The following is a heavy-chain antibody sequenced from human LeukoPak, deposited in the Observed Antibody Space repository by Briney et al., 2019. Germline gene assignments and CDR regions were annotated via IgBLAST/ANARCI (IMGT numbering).Heavy chain of an antibody. CDR3: ARLRYYGMDV. CDR2: TSSSSSTI. CDR1: GFTVIDNL. V-gene: IGHV3-48*04. J-gene: IGHJ6*02. Sequence: PGGSLRLSCAASGFTVIDNLVIWVRQSPGRGLEWVSYTSSSSSTIYYADSVKSRFTISRDNAKNSLYLQMNSLRAEDTAVYYCARLRYYGMDVWGQGTTVTVSS.